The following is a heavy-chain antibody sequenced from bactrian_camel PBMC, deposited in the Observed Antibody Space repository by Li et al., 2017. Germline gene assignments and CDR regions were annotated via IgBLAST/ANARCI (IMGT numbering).Heavy chain of an antibody. CDR2: IDGDGTT. V-gene: IGHV3S53*01. Sequence: HVQLVESGGGSAQAGGSLRLSCVASGSTYTSYGMAWFRQTPGKEREGVAAIDGDGTTSYTDSVKGRFTISQDNAKNTIDLQMNDLKPEDTGVYFCAAGIRRWCTWFLPPSDFGYWGKGTQVTVS. CDR3: AAGIRRWCTWFLPPSDFGY. D-gene: IGHD6*01. CDR1: GSTYTSYG. J-gene: IGHJ6*01.